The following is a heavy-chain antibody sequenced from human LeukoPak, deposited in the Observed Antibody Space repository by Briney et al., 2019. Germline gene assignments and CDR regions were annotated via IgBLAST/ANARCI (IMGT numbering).Heavy chain of an antibody. J-gene: IGHJ4*02. V-gene: IGHV3-30*02. Sequence: GGSLRLSCVASGFTFSSYGMPWVRQAPGKGLEWVAFIRYDGSNKYYADSVKGRFTISRDDSKNTLYLQMNSLKTEDTAVYYCTTAELLWFGELFFEDFDYWGQGTLVTVSS. CDR3: TTAELLWFGELFFEDFDY. CDR1: GFTFSSYG. CDR2: IRYDGSNK. D-gene: IGHD3-10*01.